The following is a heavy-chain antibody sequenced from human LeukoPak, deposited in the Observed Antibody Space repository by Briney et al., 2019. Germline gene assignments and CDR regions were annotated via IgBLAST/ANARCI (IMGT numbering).Heavy chain of an antibody. CDR1: GGSISSYY. D-gene: IGHD3-10*01. CDR3: ARGGSVRGVMNRLDY. Sequence: SETLSLTCTVSGGSISSYYWSWIRQPPGKGLEWIGYIYYSGSTNYNPSPKSRVTISVDTSKNQFSLKLSSVTAADTAVYYCARGGSVRGVMNRLDYWGQGTLVTVSS. J-gene: IGHJ4*02. CDR2: IYYSGST. V-gene: IGHV4-59*12.